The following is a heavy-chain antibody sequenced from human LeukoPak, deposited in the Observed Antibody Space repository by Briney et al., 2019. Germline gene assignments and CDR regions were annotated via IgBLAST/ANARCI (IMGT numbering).Heavy chain of an antibody. CDR1: GYTFTSYG. J-gene: IGHJ4*02. V-gene: IGHV1-18*01. CDR3: AREDLDCSSTSCYILLIK. Sequence: ASVKVSCKASGYTFTSYGISWVRQAPGQGLEWMGWISAYNGNTNYAQKLQGRVSMTTDTSTSTAYMELRSLRSDDTAVYYCAREDLDCSSTSCYILLIKWGQGTLVTVSS. D-gene: IGHD2-2*02. CDR2: ISAYNGNT.